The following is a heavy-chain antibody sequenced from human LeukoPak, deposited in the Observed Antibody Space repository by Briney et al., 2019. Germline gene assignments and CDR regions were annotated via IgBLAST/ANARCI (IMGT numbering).Heavy chain of an antibody. CDR3: ARAGYYRFDY. Sequence: GGSLRLSCAASGFTFSTYAMHWVRQAPGKGLEWVAVISYDGSIKYYADSVKGRFTISRDNSKNTLYLQMDSLRAEDTAVYYCARAGYYRFDYWGQGTQVTVSS. CDR2: ISYDGSIK. J-gene: IGHJ4*02. D-gene: IGHD4-11*01. V-gene: IGHV3-30*03. CDR1: GFTFSTYA.